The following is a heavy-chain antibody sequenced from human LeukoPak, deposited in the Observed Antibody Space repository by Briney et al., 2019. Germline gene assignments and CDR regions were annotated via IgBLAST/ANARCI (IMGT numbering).Heavy chain of an antibody. CDR2: ISSSSSYI. CDR1: GSTFSSYS. Sequence: GGSLRLSCAASGSTFSSYSMNWVRQAPGKGLEWVSSISSSSSYIYYADSVKGRFTISRDNAKNSPYLQMNSLRAEDTAVYYCARRGYSYGQEYFQHWGQGTLVTVSS. D-gene: IGHD5-18*01. J-gene: IGHJ1*01. V-gene: IGHV3-21*01. CDR3: ARRGYSYGQEYFQH.